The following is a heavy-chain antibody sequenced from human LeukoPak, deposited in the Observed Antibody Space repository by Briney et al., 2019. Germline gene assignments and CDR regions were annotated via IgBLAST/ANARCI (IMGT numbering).Heavy chain of an antibody. J-gene: IGHJ6*03. Sequence: SETLSLTCTVSGGSISSSSYYWGWIRQPPGKGLEWIGSLYYSGNTYYNPSLKSRVTISVDTSKNQFSLKLSSVTAADTAVYYCARGGYSYGYSPSYYYYYMDVWGKGTTVTVSS. CDR1: GGSISSSSYY. V-gene: IGHV4-39*07. CDR2: LYYSGNT. CDR3: ARGGYSYGYSPSYYYYYMDV. D-gene: IGHD5-18*01.